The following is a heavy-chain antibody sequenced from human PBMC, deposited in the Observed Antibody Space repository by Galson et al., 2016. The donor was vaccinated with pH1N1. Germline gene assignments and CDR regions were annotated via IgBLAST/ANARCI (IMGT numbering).Heavy chain of an antibody. CDR2: ISHNGGST. CDR3: AKLDGYNWGYFQH. D-gene: IGHD5-24*01. V-gene: IGHV3-64D*06. Sequence: SLRLSCAASGFTFSSYGIHWVRQAPGKGLELVSAISHNGGSTYYADSVKGRFTISRDNTKNSLYLQMNSLRAEDTALYYCAKLDGYNWGYFQHWGQGTLVTVPS. CDR1: GFTFSSYG. J-gene: IGHJ1*01.